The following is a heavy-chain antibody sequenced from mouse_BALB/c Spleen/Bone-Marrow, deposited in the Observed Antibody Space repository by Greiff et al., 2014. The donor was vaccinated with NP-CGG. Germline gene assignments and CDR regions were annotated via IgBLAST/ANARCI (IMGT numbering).Heavy chain of an antibody. CDR1: GYTFTSYW. CDR2: IDPSDSET. CDR3: ARALGDGYYYAMDY. V-gene: IGHV1-74*01. D-gene: IGHD2-3*01. Sequence: QVQLQQSGAELVKPGAPVKLSCKASGYTFTSYWMNWVKQRPGRGLEWIGRIDPSDSETHYNQKFKDKATLTVDKSSSTAYIQLSCLTSEDSAVYYCARALGDGYYYAMDYWGQGTSVTVSS. J-gene: IGHJ4*01.